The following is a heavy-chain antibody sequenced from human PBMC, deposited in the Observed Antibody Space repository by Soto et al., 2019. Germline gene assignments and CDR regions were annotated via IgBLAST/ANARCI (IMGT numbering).Heavy chain of an antibody. V-gene: IGHV4-59*06. Sequence: PSETLSLTCPVSGGSISSYYWNWIRQHPGKGLEWIGYIYYSGSTYYNPSLKSRITISVDTSKNQFSLNLSSVTAADTAVYYCASCKAEAYYDSSGSLMDVWGQGTTVTVSS. CDR2: IYYSGST. CDR1: GGSISSYY. D-gene: IGHD3-22*01. J-gene: IGHJ6*02. CDR3: ASCKAEAYYDSSGSLMDV.